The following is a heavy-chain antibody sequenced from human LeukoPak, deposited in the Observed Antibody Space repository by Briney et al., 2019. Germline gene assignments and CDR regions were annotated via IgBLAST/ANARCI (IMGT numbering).Heavy chain of an antibody. CDR3: ARGLVSNDFWSGYTDY. J-gene: IGHJ4*02. Sequence: KPSETLSLTCTVSGGSISSYYCSWIRQPAGKGVERIGRIYTSGSTNYNPSLKSRVTMSVDTSKNQFSLKLSSVTAADTAVYYCARGLVSNDFWSGYTDYWGQGTLVTVSS. V-gene: IGHV4-4*07. D-gene: IGHD3-3*01. CDR1: GGSISSYY. CDR2: IYTSGST.